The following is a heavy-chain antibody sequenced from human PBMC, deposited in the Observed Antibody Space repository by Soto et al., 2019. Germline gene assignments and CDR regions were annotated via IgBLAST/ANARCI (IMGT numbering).Heavy chain of an antibody. CDR2: IGTAGDT. CDR3: ARGHCSSTSCYSWYYYYGMDV. V-gene: IGHV3-13*01. CDR1: GFPFNSYD. Sequence: AESIRLSCAASGFPFNSYDMHWVRPNTGKGLEWVSAIGTAGDTYYPGSVKGRFTISRENAKNSLYLQMNSLRAGDTAVYYCARGHCSSTSCYSWYYYYGMDVWVQGPTVTVS. D-gene: IGHD2-2*01. J-gene: IGHJ6*02.